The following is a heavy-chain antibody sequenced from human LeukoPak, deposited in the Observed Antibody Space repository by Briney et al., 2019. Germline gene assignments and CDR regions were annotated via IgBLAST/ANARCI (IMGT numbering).Heavy chain of an antibody. Sequence: GGSLRLSCAASGFTFSSYSMNWVRQAPGKGLEWVSSISRTSSYIYYADSVKGRFTISRDDAKNSLYLQMNSLRAEDTAVYYCARVVGGQYGSGIDFWGQGTLVTVSS. J-gene: IGHJ4*02. D-gene: IGHD3-10*01. CDR2: ISRTSSYI. V-gene: IGHV3-21*01. CDR3: ARVVGGQYGSGIDF. CDR1: GFTFSSYS.